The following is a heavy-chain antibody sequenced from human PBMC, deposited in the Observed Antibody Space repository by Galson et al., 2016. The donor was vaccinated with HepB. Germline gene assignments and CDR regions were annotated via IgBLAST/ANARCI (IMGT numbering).Heavy chain of an antibody. J-gene: IGHJ3*01. CDR2: ISFDGGSA. CDR1: GFNFNSYS. V-gene: IGHV3-30*04. CDR3: ATGGSRGISDAFGF. Sequence: LRLSCAASGFNFNSYSMDWVRQSPGGGLEWVAVISFDGGSAYYADSVRGRFTISRDNAKNSLYLQMNSLSAEDTAVYYCATGGSRGISDAFGFWGQGTMVTVSS. D-gene: IGHD3-16*01.